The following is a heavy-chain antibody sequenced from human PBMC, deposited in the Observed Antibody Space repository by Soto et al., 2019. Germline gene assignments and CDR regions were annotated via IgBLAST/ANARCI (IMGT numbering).Heavy chain of an antibody. Sequence: SETLSLTCTVSGGSISSSSDYCSWIRQPPGKGLEWIGSINYNENTYYNPSLKSRVTISVDTSRSQFSLILSSVTAADTAVYYCARHTYQGYDFWSGYSSWFDSWGQGTLVTVSS. J-gene: IGHJ5*01. D-gene: IGHD3-3*01. CDR1: GGSISSSSDY. V-gene: IGHV4-39*01. CDR2: INYNENT. CDR3: ARHTYQGYDFWSGYSSWFDS.